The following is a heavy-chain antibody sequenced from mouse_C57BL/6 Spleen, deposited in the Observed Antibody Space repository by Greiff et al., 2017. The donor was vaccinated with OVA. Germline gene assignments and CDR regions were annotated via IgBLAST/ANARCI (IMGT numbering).Heavy chain of an antibody. D-gene: IGHD2-4*01. Sequence: EVQLQQSGPELVKPGASVKISCKASGYSFTGYYMNWVTQSPEKSLEWIGEINPSTGGTTYNQKFKAKATLTVDKSSSTAYMQLKSLTSEDSAVYYCARREDYDQAWFAYWGQGTLVTVSA. CDR1: GYSFTGYY. J-gene: IGHJ3*01. CDR2: INPSTGGT. V-gene: IGHV1-42*01. CDR3: ARREDYDQAWFAY.